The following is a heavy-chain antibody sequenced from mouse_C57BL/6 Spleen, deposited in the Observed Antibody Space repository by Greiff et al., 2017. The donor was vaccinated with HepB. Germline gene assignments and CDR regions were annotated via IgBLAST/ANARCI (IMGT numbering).Heavy chain of an antibody. D-gene: IGHD3-2*02. V-gene: IGHV1-69*01. CDR3: ARSGSSGYD. J-gene: IGHJ2*01. CDR2: IDPSDSYT. Sequence: QVQLQQPGAELVMPGASVKLSCKASGYTFTSYWMHWVKQRPGQGLEWIGEIDPSDSYTNYNQKFKGKSTLTVDKSSSTAYMQLSSLTSEDSAVYYCARSGSSGYDWGQGTTLTVSS. CDR1: GYTFTSYW.